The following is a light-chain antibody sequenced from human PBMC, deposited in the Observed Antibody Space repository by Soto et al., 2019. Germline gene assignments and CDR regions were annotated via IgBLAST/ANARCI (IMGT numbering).Light chain of an antibody. V-gene: IGLV2-14*01. CDR1: SSDVGGYDH. CDR3: SSYTSSSTLV. Sequence: QSALTQPPSASGSPGQSVTIPCTGTSSDVGGYDHVSWYQQHPGKAPKLMIYEVINRPSGVSNRFSGSKSANTASLTISGLQAEDEADYYCSSYTSSSTLVFGGGTKLTVL. J-gene: IGLJ3*02. CDR2: EVI.